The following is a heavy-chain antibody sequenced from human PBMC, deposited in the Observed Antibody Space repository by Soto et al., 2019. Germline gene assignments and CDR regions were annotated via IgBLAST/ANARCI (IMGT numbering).Heavy chain of an antibody. V-gene: IGHV4-34*01. Sequence: QVQLQQWGAGLLKPSETLSLTCAVYGGSFSGYYWSWIRQPPGKGLEWIGEINHSGSTNYNPSLKSRVTISVDTSKNQFSLKLSSVTAADTAVYYCARTGYSSGWYKAAFDIWGQGTMFTVSS. D-gene: IGHD6-19*01. CDR1: GGSFSGYY. J-gene: IGHJ3*02. CDR2: INHSGST. CDR3: ARTGYSSGWYKAAFDI.